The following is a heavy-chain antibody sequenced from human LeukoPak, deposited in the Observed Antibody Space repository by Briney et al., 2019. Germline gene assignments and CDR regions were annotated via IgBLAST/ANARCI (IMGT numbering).Heavy chain of an antibody. D-gene: IGHD3-3*01. CDR3: ARVPDHDFWGGPQNWFDP. V-gene: IGHV4-61*02. Sequence: MASETLSLXCTVSGGSIRSGSYYWSWIRQPAGKGLEWIGRIYTSGITNYNPSLKSRVTISVDTSKNQFSLKLSSVTAADTAVYYCARVPDHDFWGGPQNWFDPWGQGTLVTVSS. CDR1: GGSIRSGSYY. CDR2: IYTSGIT. J-gene: IGHJ5*02.